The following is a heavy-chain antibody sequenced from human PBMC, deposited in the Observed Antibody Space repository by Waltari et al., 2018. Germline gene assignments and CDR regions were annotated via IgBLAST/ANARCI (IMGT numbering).Heavy chain of an antibody. CDR3: AKVGVGLTTWYAFDI. V-gene: IGHV3-30*02. CDR1: GFTLGDYG. Sequence: QVHLVESGGGVVQPGGSLRLSCAASGFTLGDYGMPWFRQAPGKGLEWVAFIRYDASDIYYRDSVKGRFTISRDNSKNTLFLQMSSLRAEDTAVYYCAKVGVGLTTWYAFDIWGQGTMVTVSS. CDR2: IRYDASDI. J-gene: IGHJ3*02. D-gene: IGHD1-1*01.